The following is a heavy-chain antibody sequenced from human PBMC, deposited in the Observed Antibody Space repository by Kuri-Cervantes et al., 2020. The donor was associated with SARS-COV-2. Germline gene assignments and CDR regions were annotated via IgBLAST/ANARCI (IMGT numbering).Heavy chain of an antibody. D-gene: IGHD3-10*01. J-gene: IGHJ4*02. CDR1: GGTISSSSYY. Sequence: SETLSLTCTVSGGTISSSSYYWGWIRQPPGKGLEWIGSINYSGSTYYNPSLKSRVTISVDTSKNQFSLKLSSVTAADTAVYYCARHGLRYYGSGSLTTFDYWGQGTLVTVSS. V-gene: IGHV4-39*01. CDR2: INYSGST. CDR3: ARHGLRYYGSGSLTTFDY.